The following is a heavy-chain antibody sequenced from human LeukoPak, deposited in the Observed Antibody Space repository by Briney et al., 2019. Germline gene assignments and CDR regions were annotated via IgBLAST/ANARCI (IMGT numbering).Heavy chain of an antibody. CDR2: ISSSSTYI. D-gene: IGHD5-12*01. CDR1: GFIFSSYN. V-gene: IGHV3-21*01. Sequence: GGSLRLSCVASGFIFSSYNINWVRQAPGKGPEWVSSISSSSTYISYADSVKGRFTISRDNAKNSLDLQMDSLRVEDTAVYYCAREGYSAYGLDYWGQGTLVSVSS. CDR3: AREGYSAYGLDY. J-gene: IGHJ4*02.